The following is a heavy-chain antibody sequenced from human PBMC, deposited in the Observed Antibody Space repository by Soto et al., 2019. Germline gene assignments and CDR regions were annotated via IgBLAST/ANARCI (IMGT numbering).Heavy chain of an antibody. J-gene: IGHJ4*01. CDR1: GYSVSSGYY. CDR3: ARFRSERPFDY. Sequence: PSETLSLTCALSGYSVSSGYYWVWIRQPRGKGLEWIGSIYHSGSTYYNPSLKSRVTISVDTSKNQFSLNLRSVTAADAAVYYCARFRSERPFDYWGHGTLVTVSS. CDR2: IYHSGST. V-gene: IGHV4-38-2*01.